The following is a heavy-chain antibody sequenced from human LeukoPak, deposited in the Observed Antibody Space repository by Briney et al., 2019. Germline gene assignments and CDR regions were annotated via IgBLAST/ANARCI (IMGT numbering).Heavy chain of an antibody. D-gene: IGHD5-24*01. CDR2: ISYDGSNK. Sequence: PGRSLRLSCAASGFTFSSHAMHWVRQAPGKGLKWVAVISYDGSNKYYADSVKGRFTISRDNSKNTLYLQMNSLRPEDTAVFYCARDSQDGNNTLGVDYWGQGTLVVVSS. CDR3: ARDSQDGNNTLGVDY. V-gene: IGHV3-30*04. J-gene: IGHJ4*02. CDR1: GFTFSSHA.